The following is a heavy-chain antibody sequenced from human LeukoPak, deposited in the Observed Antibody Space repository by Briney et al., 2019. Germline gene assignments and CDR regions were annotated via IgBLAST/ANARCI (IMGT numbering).Heavy chain of an antibody. CDR3: ARMGGSGSYYNEA. Sequence: GASVKVSCKASGYTFTGYYMHWVRQAPGQGLEWMGWINPNSGGTNYAQKFQGRVTMTRDTSISTAYMELSRLRSDDTAVYYCARMGGSGSYYNEAWGQGTLVTVSS. CDR1: GYTFTGYY. V-gene: IGHV1-2*02. J-gene: IGHJ5*02. D-gene: IGHD3-10*01. CDR2: INPNSGGT.